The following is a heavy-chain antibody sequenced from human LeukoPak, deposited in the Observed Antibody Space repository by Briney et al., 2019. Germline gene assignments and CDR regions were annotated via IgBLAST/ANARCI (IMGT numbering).Heavy chain of an antibody. CDR1: RSSFTNHW. CDR3: ARERRRELDY. CDR2: IYPGDSDT. J-gene: IGHJ4*02. Sequence: GESLQISCKGSRSSFTNHWIAWVRPMPGKGLGWMGIIYPGDSDTRYSPSFQGQVTISADKSISTAYLQWSSLKASDTAMYYCARERRRELDYWGQGTLVTVSS. V-gene: IGHV5-51*01.